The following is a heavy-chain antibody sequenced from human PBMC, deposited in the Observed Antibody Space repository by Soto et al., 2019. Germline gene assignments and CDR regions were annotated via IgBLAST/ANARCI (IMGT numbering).Heavy chain of an antibody. Sequence: GESLNISCKGSGYKFTNYWIIWVRQMPGKGLEWMGKIDPTESHTKYSPSFQGHVTISVDKSITTAYLQWNSLRASDTAVYYCASHNFFCGGDCNSSGMDVWGQGTTVTVSS. CDR2: IDPTESHT. CDR1: GYKFTNYW. D-gene: IGHD2-21*02. J-gene: IGHJ6*02. V-gene: IGHV5-10-1*01. CDR3: ASHNFFCGGDCNSSGMDV.